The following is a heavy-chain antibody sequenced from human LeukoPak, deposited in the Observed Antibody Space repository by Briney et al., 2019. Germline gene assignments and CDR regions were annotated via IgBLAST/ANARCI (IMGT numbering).Heavy chain of an antibody. J-gene: IGHJ4*02. D-gene: IGHD6-19*01. Sequence: SVKVSFKASGGTFSRYTISWVRQAPGQGLEWMGGIIPMFGIANYSQKFQGRVTITADESTSTAYMELSSLRSEDTAVYYCARDRPYTGGWRGFDYWGQGTLVTVSS. V-gene: IGHV1-69*01. CDR3: ARDRPYTGGWRGFDY. CDR2: IIPMFGIA. CDR1: GGTFSRYT.